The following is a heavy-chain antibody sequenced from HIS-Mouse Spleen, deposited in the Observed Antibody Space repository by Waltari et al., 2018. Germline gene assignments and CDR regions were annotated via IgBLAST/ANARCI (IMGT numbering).Heavy chain of an antibody. CDR2: TYYRSKWYN. D-gene: IGHD6-13*01. Sequence: QVQLPQSGPGLVKPSHTLPLTFAIFGDSVSLNLAAWNCNRQSPSRGLEWLGRTYYRSKWYNDYAVSVKSRITINPDTSKNQFSLQLNSVTPEDTAVYYCARSGFVAAAGTIDYWGQGTLVTVSS. V-gene: IGHV6-1*01. CDR3: ARSGFVAAAGTIDY. J-gene: IGHJ4*02. CDR1: GDSVSLNLAA.